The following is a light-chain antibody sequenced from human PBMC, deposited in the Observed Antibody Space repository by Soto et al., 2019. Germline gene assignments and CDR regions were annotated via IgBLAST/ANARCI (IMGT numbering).Light chain of an antibody. Sequence: QSVLTQPASVSGSPGQSITISCTGTNSDVGSHNFVSCYQQYPGKPPKLLIYEASKRPSGLSNRFAGSKSSNTAPLTISGLQAEDEADYYWCSLTSGATWVFGGGTKVTVL. CDR2: EAS. V-gene: IGLV2-14*02. CDR3: CSLTSGATWV. J-gene: IGLJ3*02. CDR1: NSDVGSHNF.